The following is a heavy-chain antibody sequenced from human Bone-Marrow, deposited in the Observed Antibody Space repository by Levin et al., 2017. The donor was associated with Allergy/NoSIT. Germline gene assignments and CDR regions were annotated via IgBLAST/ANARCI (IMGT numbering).Heavy chain of an antibody. V-gene: IGHV3-48*03. J-gene: IGHJ4*02. CDR1: GFNFRNYE. CDR2: ISSSGTSI. CDR3: TRVYDYMWGSYRPLDY. Sequence: GESLKISCAVSGFNFRNYEMNWVRQAPGKGLEWIVHISSSGTSIFYADSVKGRFTISRDNAKNSLYLQMNSLRVEDTAIYYCTRVYDYMWGSYRPLDYWGQGTLVTVSS. D-gene: IGHD3-16*02.